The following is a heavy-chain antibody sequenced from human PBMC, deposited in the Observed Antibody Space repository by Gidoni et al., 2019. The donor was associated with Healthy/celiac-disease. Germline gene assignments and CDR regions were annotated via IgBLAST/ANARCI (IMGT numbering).Heavy chain of an antibody. D-gene: IGHD6-13*01. CDR1: GFSLITSGMC. CDR3: ARIRAVSSWYDSWD. J-gene: IGHJ4*02. Sequence: QVTLRESGPALVKPTQTLTLTCTFSGFSLITSGMCVSWIRQPPGKALEWLALIDWDDDKYYSTSLKTRLTISKDTSKNQVVLTMTNMDPVDTATYYCARIRAVSSWYDSWDWGQGTLVTVSS. V-gene: IGHV2-70*01. CDR2: IDWDDDK.